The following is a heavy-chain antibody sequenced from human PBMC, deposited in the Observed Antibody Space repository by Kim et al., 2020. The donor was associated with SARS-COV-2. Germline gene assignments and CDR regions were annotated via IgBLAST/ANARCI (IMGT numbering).Heavy chain of an antibody. CDR2: IGTDGRST. V-gene: IGHV3-74*01. CDR1: GFTFSSYL. Sequence: GGSLRLSCAASGFTFSSYLMHWVRQVPGKGLVWVSRIGTDGRSTSYADSVKGRFTISRDNAKNTLYLQMKSLRVEDTAVYYCARGVAVDVWGQGTTVTVSS. CDR3: ARGVAVDV. D-gene: IGHD6-19*01. J-gene: IGHJ6*02.